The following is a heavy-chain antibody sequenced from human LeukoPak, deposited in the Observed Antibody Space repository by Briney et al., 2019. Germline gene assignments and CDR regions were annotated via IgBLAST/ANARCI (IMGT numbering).Heavy chain of an antibody. V-gene: IGHV4-61*02. J-gene: IGHJ2*01. CDR3: ARVYYSSSYDYWYFDL. Sequence: PSETLSLTCTVSGGSISSGSYYWSWIRQPAGKGLEWIGRIYTSGSTNYYPSLKSRVIISVDTSKNQFSLKLSSVTAADTAVYYCARVYYSSSYDYWYFDLWGRGTLVTVSS. CDR1: GGSISSGSYY. D-gene: IGHD6-13*01. CDR2: IYTSGST.